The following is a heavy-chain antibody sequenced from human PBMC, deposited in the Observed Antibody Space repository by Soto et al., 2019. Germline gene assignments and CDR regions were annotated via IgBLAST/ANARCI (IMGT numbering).Heavy chain of an antibody. V-gene: IGHV4-59*01. J-gene: IGHJ5*02. D-gene: IGHD5-18*01. CDR3: AREGSHSAYYFAIGIQLWLFDR. Sequence: SDKLSLTCTVSGGSISSYFWSWIQQSPGKGLEWIGYIYYNGNTNYNPSLASRVTISVDTSKNHFSLKLNSVTVADTAVYYCAREGSHSAYYFAIGIQLWLFDRCGQGLPVIVSA. CDR2: IYYNGNT. CDR1: GGSISSYF.